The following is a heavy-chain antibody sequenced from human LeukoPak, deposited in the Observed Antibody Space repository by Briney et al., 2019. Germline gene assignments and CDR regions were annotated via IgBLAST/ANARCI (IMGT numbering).Heavy chain of an antibody. CDR2: INPNSGGT. V-gene: IGHV1-2*02. Sequence: GASVKVSCKASGYTFTGYYMHWVRQAPGQGLEWMGWINPNSGGTNYAQKFQGRVTMTRDTSIITAYMDLSRLRSDDTAVYYCARSFGDFNYYYFYYMDVWGRGTTVTISS. J-gene: IGHJ6*03. CDR1: GYTFTGYY. CDR3: ARSFGDFNYYYFYYMDV. D-gene: IGHD3-10*01.